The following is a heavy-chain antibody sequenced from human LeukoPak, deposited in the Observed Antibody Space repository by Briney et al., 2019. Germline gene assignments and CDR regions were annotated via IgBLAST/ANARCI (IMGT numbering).Heavy chain of an antibody. CDR3: ARVTDSGGDY. V-gene: IGHV3-48*01. D-gene: IGHD6-19*01. CDR2: ISSSSSTI. Sequence: GGSLRLSCAASGFTFSRYSMKWVRQAPGEGLEWDSYISSSSSTIYYADSVKGRFTISRDNAKNSLYLQMNSLRAEDTAVYYCARVTDSGGDYWGQGTLVTVSS. J-gene: IGHJ4*02. CDR1: GFTFSRYS.